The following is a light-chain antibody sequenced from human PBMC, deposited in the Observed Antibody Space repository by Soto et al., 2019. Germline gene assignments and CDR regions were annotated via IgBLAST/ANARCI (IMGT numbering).Light chain of an antibody. CDR1: QSVSSSY. CDR3: QQYGSSPPT. Sequence: EIVLTQSPGTLSLSPGERATLSCRASQSVSSSYLAWYQQKPGQAPRLLIYGASSSATGIPDRFSGSGSGTDFTLTISRLEPEDFALYACQQYGSSPPTFGQGTKVEVK. V-gene: IGKV3-20*01. J-gene: IGKJ1*01. CDR2: GAS.